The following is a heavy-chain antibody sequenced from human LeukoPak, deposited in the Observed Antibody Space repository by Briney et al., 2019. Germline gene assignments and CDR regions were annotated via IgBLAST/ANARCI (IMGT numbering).Heavy chain of an antibody. V-gene: IGHV4-59*01. CDR1: GGSISSYY. Sequence: PSETLSLTCTVSGGSISSYYWSWIRQPPGKGLEWIGYIYYSGSTNYNPSLKSRVTISVDTSKNQFSLKLSSVTAADTAVYYCARGQRGRMVRGVNIWFDPWGQGTLVTVSS. CDR3: ARGQRGRMVRGVNIWFDP. CDR2: IYYSGST. J-gene: IGHJ5*02. D-gene: IGHD3-10*01.